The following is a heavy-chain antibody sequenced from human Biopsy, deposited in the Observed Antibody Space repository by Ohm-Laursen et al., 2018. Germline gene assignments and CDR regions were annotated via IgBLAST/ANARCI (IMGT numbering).Heavy chain of an antibody. CDR2: IYYSGTT. D-gene: IGHD3-3*01. CDR3: ARVRGGFLEWFDY. CDR1: GESMGTYY. Sequence: GTLSLTCTVSGESMGTYYWSWIRQPPGKVMEWIASIYYSGTTHKNPFLKSRVTISVDTSQGLLSLDLSSVTAADTAVYYCARVRGGFLEWFDYWGQGTLVTVSS. V-gene: IGHV4-59*01. J-gene: IGHJ5*01.